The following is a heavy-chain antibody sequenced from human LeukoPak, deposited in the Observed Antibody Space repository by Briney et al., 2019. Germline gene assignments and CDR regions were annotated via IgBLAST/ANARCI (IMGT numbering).Heavy chain of an antibody. CDR3: TPVVGDVVFTNDY. V-gene: IGHV3-73*01. D-gene: IGHD2-21*01. CDR2: IRSKPHNYAT. Sequence: GGSLKLSCAASGFSFSGSAMHWVRQASGKGLEWVGRIRSKPHNYATAYAASVKGRFTLSRDDSENPAFLQLNSLRTEDTAVYYCTPVVGDVVFTNDYWGQGTLVTVSS. J-gene: IGHJ4*02. CDR1: GFSFSGSA.